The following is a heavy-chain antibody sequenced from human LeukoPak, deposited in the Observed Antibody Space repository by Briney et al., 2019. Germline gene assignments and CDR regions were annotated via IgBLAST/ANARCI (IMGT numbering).Heavy chain of an antibody. D-gene: IGHD2-2*01. Sequence: SETLSLTCTVSGYSISSGYYWGWIRQPPGKGLEWIGSIYHSGSTYYNPSLKSRVTISVDTSKNQFSLKLSSVTAADTAVYYCARGTVVVPAPPDVWGKGTTVTISS. CDR1: GYSISSGYY. J-gene: IGHJ6*04. CDR2: IYHSGST. CDR3: ARGTVVVPAPPDV. V-gene: IGHV4-38-2*02.